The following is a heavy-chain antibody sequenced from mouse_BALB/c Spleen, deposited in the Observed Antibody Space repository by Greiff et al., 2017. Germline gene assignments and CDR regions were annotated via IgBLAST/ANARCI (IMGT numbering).Heavy chain of an antibody. V-gene: IGHV5-17*02. CDR3: AREGYYGTY. CDR1: GFTFSSFG. D-gene: IGHD1-1*01. J-gene: IGHJ3*01. Sequence: DVHLVESGGGLVQPGGSRKLSCAASGFTFSSFGMHWVRQAPEKGLEWVAYISSGSSTIYYADTVKGRFTISRDNPKNTLFLQMTSLRSEDTAMYYCAREGYYGTYWGQGTLVTVSA. CDR2: ISSGSSTI.